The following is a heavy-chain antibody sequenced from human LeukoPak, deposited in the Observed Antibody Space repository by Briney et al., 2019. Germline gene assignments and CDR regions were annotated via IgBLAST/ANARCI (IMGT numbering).Heavy chain of an antibody. D-gene: IGHD4-17*01. CDR3: ARGAVTTRYYYYYYYMDV. J-gene: IGHJ6*03. Sequence: GASVKVSCKASGYTFTSYDINWVRQATGQGLEWMGWMNPNSGNTGYAQKFQGRVTITRNTSISTAYMELSSLRSEDTAVYYCARGAVTTRYYYYYYYMDVWGKGTTVTVSS. CDR2: MNPNSGNT. CDR1: GYTFTSYD. V-gene: IGHV1-8*03.